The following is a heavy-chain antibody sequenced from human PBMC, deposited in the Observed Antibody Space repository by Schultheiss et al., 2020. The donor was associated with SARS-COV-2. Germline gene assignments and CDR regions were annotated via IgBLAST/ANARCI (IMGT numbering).Heavy chain of an antibody. Sequence: GGSLRLSCAASGFTFDDYAMHWVRQAPGKGLEWVSGISWNSGSIGYADSVKGRFTISRDNAKNSLYLQMNSLRAEDTAVYYCARDPPYYYDSSGYYGMDVWGQGTTVTVSS. V-gene: IGHV3-9*01. J-gene: IGHJ6*02. CDR1: GFTFDDYA. CDR3: ARDPPYYYDSSGYYGMDV. CDR2: ISWNSGSI. D-gene: IGHD3-22*01.